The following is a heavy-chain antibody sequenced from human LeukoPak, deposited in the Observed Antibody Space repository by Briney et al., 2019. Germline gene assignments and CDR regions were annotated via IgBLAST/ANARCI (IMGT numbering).Heavy chain of an antibody. D-gene: IGHD3-22*01. J-gene: IGHJ3*02. Sequence: PGGSLRLSCAASGFTFSDHSMNWVRQAPGKGLEWVSSISSSSSYIYYADSVKGRFTISRDNAKNSLYLQMSSLRAEDTAAYYCARSITMIVVGSDAFDIWGQGTMVTVSS. CDR3: ARSITMIVVGSDAFDI. CDR1: GFTFSDHS. CDR2: ISSSSSYI. V-gene: IGHV3-21*01.